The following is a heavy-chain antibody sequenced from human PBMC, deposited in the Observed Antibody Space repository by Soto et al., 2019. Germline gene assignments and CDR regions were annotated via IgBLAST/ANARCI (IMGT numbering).Heavy chain of an antibody. Sequence: SETLSLTCTVSGGSISSSSYYWGWIRQPPGKGLEWIGSIYYSGSTYYNPSLKSRVTISVDTSKNQFSLKLSSVTAADTAVYYCARHGANIAARLSDAFDIWGQGTMVTVSS. CDR3: ARHGANIAARLSDAFDI. CDR1: GGSISSSSYY. J-gene: IGHJ3*02. D-gene: IGHD6-6*01. CDR2: IYYSGST. V-gene: IGHV4-39*01.